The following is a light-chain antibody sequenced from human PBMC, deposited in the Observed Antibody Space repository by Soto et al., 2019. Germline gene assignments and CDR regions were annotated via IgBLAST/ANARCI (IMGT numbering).Light chain of an antibody. Sequence: QPVLTQPPSASGTPGQRVTISCSGSRSNIGSNAVSWYQQLPGTAPKPLIYNDNQRPSGVPDRFSASKSGTSASLAISGLQSEDEADYYCAAWDDSLNARGVFGGGTKLTVL. CDR2: NDN. V-gene: IGLV1-44*01. CDR1: RSNIGSNA. CDR3: AAWDDSLNARGV. J-gene: IGLJ3*02.